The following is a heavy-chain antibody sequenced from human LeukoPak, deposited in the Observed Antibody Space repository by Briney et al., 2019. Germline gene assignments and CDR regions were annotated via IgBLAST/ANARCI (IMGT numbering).Heavy chain of an antibody. V-gene: IGHV3-30*02. Sequence: GGSLRLSCAASGFTFSSYWMHWVRQAPGKGLEWVANIKQDGSNKYYADSVKGRFTISRDNSKNTLYLQMNSLRAEDTAVYYCAKARQGIAARADAFDIWGQGTMVTVSS. CDR3: AKARQGIAARADAFDI. CDR1: GFTFSSYW. J-gene: IGHJ3*02. CDR2: IKQDGSNK. D-gene: IGHD6-6*01.